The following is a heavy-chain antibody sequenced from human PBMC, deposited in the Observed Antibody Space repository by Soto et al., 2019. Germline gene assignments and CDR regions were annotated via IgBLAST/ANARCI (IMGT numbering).Heavy chain of an antibody. Sequence: QVQLVQSGAEVKKPGSSVKVSCKASGVTFSSYAISWVRQAPGQGLDWMGGIIPIFGTANYAQKFQGRVTITADESTSTAYMELSSLRSEDTAVYYFASINEYVLGSYRSDYWGQGTLVTVSS. J-gene: IGHJ4*02. V-gene: IGHV1-69*01. D-gene: IGHD3-16*02. CDR2: IIPIFGTA. CDR3: ASINEYVLGSYRSDY. CDR1: GVTFSSYA.